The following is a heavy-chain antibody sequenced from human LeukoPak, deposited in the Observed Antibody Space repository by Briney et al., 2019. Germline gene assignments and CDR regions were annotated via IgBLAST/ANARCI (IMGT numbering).Heavy chain of an antibody. J-gene: IGHJ4*02. Sequence: PGWSLRLSCAASEFTVSSNYMNWVRQAPGKGLEWVSVIYSGGSTYYADSVMGRFTISRDNSKNTLYLQMNSLRAEDTAVYYCAGGARRQQPFDYWGQGTLVTVSS. CDR1: EFTVSSNY. V-gene: IGHV3-66*01. CDR3: AGGARRQQPFDY. CDR2: IYSGGST. D-gene: IGHD6-13*01.